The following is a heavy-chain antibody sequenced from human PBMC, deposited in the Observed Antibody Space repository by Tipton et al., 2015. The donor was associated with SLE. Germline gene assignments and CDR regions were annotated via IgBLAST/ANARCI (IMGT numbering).Heavy chain of an antibody. CDR3: ARGARYSYGPTYWYFDL. V-gene: IGHV4-34*01. J-gene: IGHJ2*01. Sequence: TLSLTCAVYGGSFSAYYWTWIRQPPGKGLEWIGEINHSGSTDYNPSLKSRVTISVNTSKNQFSLKLSSVTAADTAVYYCARGARYSYGPTYWYFDLWGRGTLVTVSS. D-gene: IGHD5-18*01. CDR2: INHSGST. CDR1: GGSFSAYY.